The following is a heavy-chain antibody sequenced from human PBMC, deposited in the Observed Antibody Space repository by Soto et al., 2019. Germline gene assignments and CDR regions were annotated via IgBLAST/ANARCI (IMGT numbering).Heavy chain of an antibody. V-gene: IGHV3-72*01. J-gene: IGHJ6*02. CDR2: IRNKANGYTT. CDR3: ARDIHSGCHGDMDV. CDR1: GFTFSDHY. D-gene: IGHD5-18*01. Sequence: EVQLVEFGGGLVQPGGSLRLSCAASGFTFSDHYMDWVRQAPGKGPEWVARIRNKANGYTTEYAASVKGRFTISRDDSKKSLYLQMDSLKTEDTDLYYCARDIHSGCHGDMDVWGRGTTVTVSS.